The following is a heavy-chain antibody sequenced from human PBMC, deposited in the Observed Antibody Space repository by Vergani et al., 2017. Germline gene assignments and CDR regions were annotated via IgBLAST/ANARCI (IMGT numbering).Heavy chain of an antibody. D-gene: IGHD5-18*01. J-gene: IGHJ3*02. CDR2: ISAYNGNT. Sequence: QVQLVQSGAEVKKPGASVKVSCKASGYTFTSYDINWVRQATGQGLEWMGWISAYNGNTNYAQKLQGRVTMTTDTSTSTAYMELRSLRSDDTAVYYCAKGGYSYGFSLDAFDIWGQGTMVTVSS. V-gene: IGHV1-18*01. CDR1: GYTFTSYD. CDR3: AKGGYSYGFSLDAFDI.